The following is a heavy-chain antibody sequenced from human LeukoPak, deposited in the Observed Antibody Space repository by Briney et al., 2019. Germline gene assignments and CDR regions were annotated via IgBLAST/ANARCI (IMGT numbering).Heavy chain of an antibody. CDR3: ARGKYCTNGVCSTFDY. CDR2: IYSGGST. J-gene: IGHJ4*02. V-gene: IGHV3-66*02. CDR1: GFTVSSNY. D-gene: IGHD2-8*01. Sequence: GGSLRLSCAASGFTVSSNYMSWVRQAPGKGLEWVSVIYSGGSTYYTDSVKGRLTISRDNSKNTLYLQMNSLRAEDTAVYYCARGKYCTNGVCSTFDYWGQGTLVTVSS.